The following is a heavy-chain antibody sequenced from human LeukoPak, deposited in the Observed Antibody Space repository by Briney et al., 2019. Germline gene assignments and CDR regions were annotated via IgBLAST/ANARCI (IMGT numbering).Heavy chain of an antibody. V-gene: IGHV3-66*01. CDR3: AKDRAPSVWLAPFDY. Sequence: GGSLRLSCAASGFTFSSYEMNWVRQAPGKGLEWVSVIYSGGSTYYADSVKGRFTISRDNSKNTLYLQMNSLRAEDTAVYYCAKDRAPSVWLAPFDYWGQGTLVTVSS. D-gene: IGHD6-19*01. J-gene: IGHJ4*02. CDR2: IYSGGST. CDR1: GFTFSSYE.